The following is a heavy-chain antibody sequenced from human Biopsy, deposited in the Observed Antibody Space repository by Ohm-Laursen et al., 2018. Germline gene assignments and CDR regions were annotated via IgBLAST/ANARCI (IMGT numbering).Heavy chain of an antibody. D-gene: IGHD4-23*01. Sequence: GTLSLTCLVSGGSFTGHYWSWIRQPPGKGLEWIGHISYTGYTSYNASLKSRVTISVDTSRNHFSLRLSSLTAADTAVYYCARGSNDFGGLYFPRWGQGTLLTVSS. CDR2: ISYTGYT. CDR3: ARGSNDFGGLYFPR. V-gene: IGHV4-59*11. CDR1: GGSFTGHY. J-gene: IGHJ4*02.